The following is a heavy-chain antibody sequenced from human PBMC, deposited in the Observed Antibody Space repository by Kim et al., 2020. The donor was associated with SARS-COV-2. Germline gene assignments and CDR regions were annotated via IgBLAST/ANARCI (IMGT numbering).Heavy chain of an antibody. CDR1: GFNVSGNF. CDR3: ARGKSSAWFLQYFQY. D-gene: IGHD6-19*01. CDR2: LNSGGDT. J-gene: IGHJ1*01. Sequence: GGSLRLSCAASGFNVSGNFMNWVRQAPGKGLEWVSVLNSGGDTYYADSVKGRFSISRDNSKNTLYLQMNSLRAEDTAVYYCARGKSSAWFLQYFQYWGQGTLVTVSS. V-gene: IGHV3-53*01.